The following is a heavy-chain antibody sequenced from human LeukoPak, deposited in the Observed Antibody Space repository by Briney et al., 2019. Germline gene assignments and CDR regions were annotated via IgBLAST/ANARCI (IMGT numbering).Heavy chain of an antibody. V-gene: IGHV3-64D*06. CDR3: VKDLGYYDILTGYYRSGDYYYGMDV. D-gene: IGHD3-9*01. CDR2: ISSNEGST. Sequence: PGGSLRLSCSASGFTFSSYAMHWVRQAPGKGLEYVSAISSNEGSTYYADSVKGRFTISRDNSKNTLYLQMSSLRAEDTAVYYCVKDLGYYDILTGYYRSGDYYYGMDVWGKGTTVTVSS. CDR1: GFTFSSYA. J-gene: IGHJ6*04.